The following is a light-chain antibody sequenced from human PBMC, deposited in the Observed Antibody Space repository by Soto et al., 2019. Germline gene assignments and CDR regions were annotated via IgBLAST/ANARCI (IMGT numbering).Light chain of an antibody. CDR3: QHYNSYSEA. CDR1: QTISSW. J-gene: IGKJ1*01. CDR2: KAS. Sequence: DIQMTQAPSSLSAFVGDSVTITCRASQTISSWLAWYQQKPGKAPKLLIYKASTLKSGVPSRFSGSGSGTEFTLTISSLQPDDFATYYCQHYNSYSEAFGQGTQV. V-gene: IGKV1-5*03.